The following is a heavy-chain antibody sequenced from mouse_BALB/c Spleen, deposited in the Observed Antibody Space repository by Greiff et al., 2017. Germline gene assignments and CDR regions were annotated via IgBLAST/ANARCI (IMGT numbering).Heavy chain of an antibody. CDR3: AREGPIYYYGSTYFDY. CDR2: IDPANGNT. Sequence: VQLQQSGAELVKPGASVKLSCTASGFNIKDTYMHWVKQRPEQGLEWIGRIDPANGNTKYDPKFQGKATITADTSSNTAYLQLSSLTSEDTAVYYCAREGPIYYYGSTYFDYWGQGTTLTVSS. CDR1: GFNIKDTY. V-gene: IGHV14-3*02. D-gene: IGHD1-1*01. J-gene: IGHJ2*01.